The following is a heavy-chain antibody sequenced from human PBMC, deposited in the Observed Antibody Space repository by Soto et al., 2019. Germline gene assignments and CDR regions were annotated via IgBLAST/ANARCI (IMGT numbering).Heavy chain of an antibody. J-gene: IGHJ5*02. V-gene: IGHV3-74*01. CDR2: ISNDGSDT. CDR1: GFTFTNHW. CDR3: VRDVPHNWFDP. Sequence: EVQLVESGGGLVQPGGSLRLSCAASGFTFTNHWMHWVRQAPGKGLVWVSRISNDGSDTVYEDSVKGRFTISRDNAKNTLYLQMNSLRAEDTAVYYCVRDVPHNWFDPWGQGILVTVSS.